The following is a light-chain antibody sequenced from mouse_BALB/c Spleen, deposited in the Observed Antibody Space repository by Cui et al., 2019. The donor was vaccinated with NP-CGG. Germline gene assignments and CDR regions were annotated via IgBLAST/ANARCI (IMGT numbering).Light chain of an antibody. CDR3: ALWYSNHWV. J-gene: IGLJ1*01. CDR1: TGAVTTTNY. V-gene: IGLV1*01. CDR2: GTN. Sequence: QAVVTQESALTTSPGETATLTCRSSTGAVTTTNYANWVQEKPNHLFTGLIGGTNNRAPGVPARFSGFLIGDKAALTITGAQTEDEAMYFCALWYSNHWVFGGGTKLTVL.